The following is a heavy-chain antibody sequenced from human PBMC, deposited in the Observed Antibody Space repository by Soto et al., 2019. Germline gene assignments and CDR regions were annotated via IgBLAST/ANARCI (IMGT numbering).Heavy chain of an antibody. CDR2: INSDGSST. CDR3: ARDRVLLDP. CDR1: GFIFSSYW. V-gene: IGHV3-74*01. Sequence: GGSLRLSCAASGFIFSSYWMHWVRQAPGKGLVWVSRINSDGSSTNYADSVKGRFTISGDNAKKTLYLQMKNLRAEDTAVYYCARDRVLLDPWGQGTLVTVSS. J-gene: IGHJ5*02. D-gene: IGHD1-20*01.